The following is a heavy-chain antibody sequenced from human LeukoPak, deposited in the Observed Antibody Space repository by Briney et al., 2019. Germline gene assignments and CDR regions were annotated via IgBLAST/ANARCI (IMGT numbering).Heavy chain of an antibody. CDR3: ARARLESGSYYVHY. CDR1: GDSVSSNSAA. Sequence: LSQTLSFTCAISGDSVSSNSAAWNWIRQSPSRGLEWLGRTHYRSKWYNDYAVSVRSRITINPDTSKNQFSLQLNSVTPEDTAVYYCARARLESGSYYVHYWGQGTLVTVSS. D-gene: IGHD1-26*01. J-gene: IGHJ4*02. CDR2: THYRSKWYN. V-gene: IGHV6-1*01.